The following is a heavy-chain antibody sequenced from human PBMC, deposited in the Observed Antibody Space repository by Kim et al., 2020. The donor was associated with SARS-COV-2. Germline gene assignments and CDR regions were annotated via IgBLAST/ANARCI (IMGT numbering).Heavy chain of an antibody. CDR1: GFTFGDYA. CDR2: ISWNSGSI. D-gene: IGHD2-15*01. CDR3: AKTRHIVVANADYDY. V-gene: IGHV3-9*01. Sequence: GGSLRLSCAASGFTFGDYAMHWVRQAPGKGLEWVSGISWNSGSIGYADSVKGRFTISRDNAKNSLYLQMNSLRAEDTALYYCAKTRHIVVANADYDYWGQGTLVTVSS. J-gene: IGHJ4*02.